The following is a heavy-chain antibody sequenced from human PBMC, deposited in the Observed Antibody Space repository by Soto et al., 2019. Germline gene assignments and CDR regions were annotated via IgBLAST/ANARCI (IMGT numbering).Heavy chain of an antibody. Sequence: HPGGSLRLSCAASGFTLNSYWMYWVRQAPGKGLMWVSRINSDGSSTSYADSVKGRFTISRDNAKNTLYLQMNSLRAEDTAVYYCARGGYGDYYYYHYYMDVWGKGTTVTVSS. CDR1: GFTLNSYW. D-gene: IGHD4-17*01. V-gene: IGHV3-74*01. CDR3: ARGGYGDYYYYHYYMDV. CDR2: INSDGSST. J-gene: IGHJ6*03.